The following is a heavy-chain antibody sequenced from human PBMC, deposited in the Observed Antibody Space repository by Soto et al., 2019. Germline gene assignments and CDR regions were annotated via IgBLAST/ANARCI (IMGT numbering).Heavy chain of an antibody. CDR2: INPNSGGT. J-gene: IGHJ6*02. V-gene: IGHV1-2*04. CDR1: GYTFTGYY. D-gene: IGHD2-8*01. CDR3: ARDPMGYYYYGMDV. Sequence: ASVKVSCKASGYTFTGYYMHWVRQAPGQGLEWMGWINPNSGGTNYAQKFQGWVTMTRDTSISTAYMELSRLRSDDTAVYYCARDPMGYYYYGMDVWGQGTTVTGSS.